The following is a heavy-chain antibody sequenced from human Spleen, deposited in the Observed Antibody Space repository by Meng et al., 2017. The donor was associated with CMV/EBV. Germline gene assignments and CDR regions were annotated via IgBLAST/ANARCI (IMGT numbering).Heavy chain of an antibody. D-gene: IGHD4-11*01. V-gene: IGHV3-30*04. J-gene: IGHJ6*02. CDR2: ISHDGSKN. Sequence: GESLKISCAASGFTFSTYPIHWVRQAPGKGLEWVAIISHDGSKNSYADSVKGRFTISRDNSKNTLHLQMNSLRAEDTAVYFCARADSNYNNYYYGMDVWGQGTTVTVSS. CDR1: GFTFSTYP. CDR3: ARADSNYNNYYYGMDV.